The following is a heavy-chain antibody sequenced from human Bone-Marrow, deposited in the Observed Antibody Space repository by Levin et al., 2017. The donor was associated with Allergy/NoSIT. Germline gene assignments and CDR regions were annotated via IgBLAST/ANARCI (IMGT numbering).Heavy chain of an antibody. CDR1: GFPFIYAW. J-gene: IGHJ6*02. Sequence: GESLKISCAASGFPFIYAWMTWVRPAPGKGLEWVGRIKSQADGETLDYAAPVKGRFTISRDDSKNTLYLQMNSLKSEDTAVYYCSTVWTTAADSRYGFYSMDVWGQGTTVTVSS. CDR2: IKSQADGETL. V-gene: IGHV3-15*01. CDR3: STVWTTAADSRYGFYSMDV. D-gene: IGHD2-15*01.